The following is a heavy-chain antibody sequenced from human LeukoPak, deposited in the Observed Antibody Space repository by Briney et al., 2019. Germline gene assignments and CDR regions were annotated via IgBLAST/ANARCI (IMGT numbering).Heavy chain of an antibody. V-gene: IGHV3-23*01. Sequence: PGGSLRLSCVAPGFTYANYAMNWVRQAPGKRLEWVASITGTGGRRGIYYADSVKGRFTISRDNSKNTLFLQMSSLRAEDTAVYHCAKGDRGHCTGVKCYPFDYWGQGTVVTVSS. D-gene: IGHD2-8*02. CDR1: GFTYANYA. J-gene: IGHJ4*02. CDR2: ITGTGGRRGI. CDR3: AKGDRGHCTGVKCYPFDY.